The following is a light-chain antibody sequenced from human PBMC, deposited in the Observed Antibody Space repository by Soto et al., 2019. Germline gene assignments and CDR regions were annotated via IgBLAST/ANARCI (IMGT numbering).Light chain of an antibody. CDR2: AAS. Sequence: DIQITQSPSSLSASVGDRVTISCRASQSISSYLNWYQQKPGKAPKLLIYAASSLQSGVPSRFSGSGSGTDFTLTISSLEPEDFATYYCQQSYSTPQTFGQGTKLEFK. CDR1: QSISSY. V-gene: IGKV1-39*01. CDR3: QQSYSTPQT. J-gene: IGKJ2*01.